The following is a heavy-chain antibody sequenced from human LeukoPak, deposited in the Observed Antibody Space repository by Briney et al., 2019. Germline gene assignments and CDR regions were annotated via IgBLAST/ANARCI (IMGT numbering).Heavy chain of an antibody. Sequence: PGGSLRLSCAASGFTFSNYGMHWVRQAPGKGLEWVAFIRSDGSDKYYADSVRGRFTISRDTSKNTVCLQMDSLRVEDTALYNCAKEPGYYDSSGYYYYVYWGQGTMVTVSS. J-gene: IGHJ4*02. V-gene: IGHV3-30*02. CDR2: IRSDGSDK. CDR3: AKEPGYYDSSGYYYYVY. D-gene: IGHD3-22*01. CDR1: GFTFSNYG.